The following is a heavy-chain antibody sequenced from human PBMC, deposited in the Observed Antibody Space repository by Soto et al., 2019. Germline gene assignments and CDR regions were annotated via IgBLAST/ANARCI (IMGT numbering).Heavy chain of an antibody. CDR3: ARDIITMVRGAINWFDP. CDR2: IIPILGIA. CDR1: GGTFSSYT. Sequence: SVKVSCKASGGTFSSYTISWVRKAPGKGFEWMGRIIPILGIANYAQKFQGRVTITADKSTSTAYMELSSLRSEDTAVYYCARDIITMVRGAINWFDPWGQGTLVTVSS. D-gene: IGHD3-10*01. J-gene: IGHJ5*02. V-gene: IGHV1-69*04.